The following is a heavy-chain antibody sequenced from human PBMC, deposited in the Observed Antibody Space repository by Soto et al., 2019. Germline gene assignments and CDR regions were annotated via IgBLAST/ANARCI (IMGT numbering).Heavy chain of an antibody. V-gene: IGHV3-30*18. CDR1: GFTFSFYA. CDR2: VSFDGSNK. CDR3: AKAFSYSGIDY. D-gene: IGHD1-26*01. J-gene: IGHJ4*02. Sequence: GGSLRLSCAASGFTFSFYAMHWVRRAPGKGLEWVAVVSFDGSNKYYADSVKGRFTISRDNSKNTLYLQMSSLRAEDTAVYYCAKAFSYSGIDYWGQGTLVTVSS.